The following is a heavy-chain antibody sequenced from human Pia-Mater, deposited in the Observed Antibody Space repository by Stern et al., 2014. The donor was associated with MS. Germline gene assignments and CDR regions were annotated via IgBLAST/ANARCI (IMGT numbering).Heavy chain of an antibody. Sequence: QVQLQESGPGLVKPSETLSLTCTVSGGSISSSSYYWGWIRQPPGKGLEWIGSIYYSGSTYYNPSLKSRVTISVDTSKNQFSLKLSSVTAADTAVYYCARHGGYCSSTSCSQYNWFDPWGQGTLVTVSS. CDR1: GGSISSSSYY. CDR2: IYYSGST. J-gene: IGHJ5*02. D-gene: IGHD2-2*01. V-gene: IGHV4-39*01. CDR3: ARHGGYCSSTSCSQYNWFDP.